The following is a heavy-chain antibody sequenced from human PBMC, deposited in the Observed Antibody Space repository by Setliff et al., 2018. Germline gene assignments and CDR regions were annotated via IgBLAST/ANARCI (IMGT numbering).Heavy chain of an antibody. CDR2: IKSKSDGGAV. CDR1: GFTFRNAW. CDR3: TTYSSVYYHSDC. J-gene: IGHJ4*02. D-gene: IGHD3-22*01. Sequence: GGSLRLSCAASGFTFRNAWMSWVRQAPGKGLEWVGRIKSKSDGGAVHYAAPVKGRFTISRDDSQDTLYLEMNSLTNEDTAMYYCTTYSSVYYHSDCWGQGTLVTVSS. V-gene: IGHV3-15*06.